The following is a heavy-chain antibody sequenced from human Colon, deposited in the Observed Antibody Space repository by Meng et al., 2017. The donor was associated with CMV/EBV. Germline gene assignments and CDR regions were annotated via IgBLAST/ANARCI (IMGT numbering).Heavy chain of an antibody. CDR1: GAFIRGFY. CDR3: VRDPAGMVMPAARGYFDS. Sequence: WGSLRLSCTVSGAFIRGFYWNWIRQAPGKGLEWIGYVYNSVSTNYNPSLKSRVTISADTSKNQFSLRLTAVTAADTAVYYCVRDPAGMVMPAARGYFDSWGQGRLVTVSS. J-gene: IGHJ4*02. V-gene: IGHV4-4*08. D-gene: IGHD2-21*01. CDR2: VYNSVST.